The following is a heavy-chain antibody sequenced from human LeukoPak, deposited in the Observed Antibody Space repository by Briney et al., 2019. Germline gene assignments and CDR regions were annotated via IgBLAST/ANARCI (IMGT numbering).Heavy chain of an antibody. CDR1: AFTFSTYA. V-gene: IGHV3-23*01. CDR3: ARHGSITMVRGRLRYYYMDV. Sequence: QPGGSLRLSCAASAFTFSTYAMSWVRQAPGKGLEWVSGISNSGGSTPYADSVRGRFTISRDNSKNTLYLQMTSLRAEDTAVYYCARHGSITMVRGRLRYYYMDVWGKGTTVTISS. J-gene: IGHJ6*03. CDR2: ISNSGGST. D-gene: IGHD3-10*01.